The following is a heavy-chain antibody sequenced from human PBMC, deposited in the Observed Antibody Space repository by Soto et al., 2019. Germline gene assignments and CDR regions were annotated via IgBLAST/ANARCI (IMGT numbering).Heavy chain of an antibody. CDR3: AKSFSSNWYDYFNY. V-gene: IGHV3-23*01. Sequence: PGGSLRLSCAASEFTFSSYAMSWVRQAPGKGLEWVSAISGSGDRTYYADSVKGRFTISRDTSKNTLSLQMNSLRAEDTALYYCAKSFSSNWYDYFNYWGQGTLVTVPS. CDR2: ISGSGDRT. D-gene: IGHD6-13*01. J-gene: IGHJ4*02. CDR1: EFTFSSYA.